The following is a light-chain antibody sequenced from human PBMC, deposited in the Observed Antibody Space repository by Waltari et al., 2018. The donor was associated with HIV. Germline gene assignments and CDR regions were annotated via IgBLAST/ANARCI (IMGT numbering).Light chain of an antibody. J-gene: IGLJ3*02. CDR3: QSYHSGNCV. Sequence: NFMLTQPHSVSESPGKTVTISCTGTSGSVASNYVQWYQQRPGSAPTTVIYEDSQRPSGVPDLFSGSIDSSSNSASLTISGLKTEGEADYYCQSYHSGNCVCGGGTKLTVL. CDR1: SGSVASNY. V-gene: IGLV6-57*02. CDR2: EDS.